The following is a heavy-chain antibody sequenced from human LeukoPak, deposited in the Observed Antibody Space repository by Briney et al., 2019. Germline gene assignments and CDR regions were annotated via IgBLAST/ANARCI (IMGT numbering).Heavy chain of an antibody. D-gene: IGHD3-10*01. V-gene: IGHV3-7*01. CDR3: ARGGDLNFGEFHV. CDR1: GFTISGHW. Sequence: GGSLRLSCAASGFTISGHWMAWVRQAPGKGLEWVADINTDGSERYYVDSVRGRFTISRDNAKNSLYLQMNSLRAEDTAVYYCARGGDLNFGEFHVWGQGTLVTVSS. J-gene: IGHJ4*02. CDR2: INTDGSER.